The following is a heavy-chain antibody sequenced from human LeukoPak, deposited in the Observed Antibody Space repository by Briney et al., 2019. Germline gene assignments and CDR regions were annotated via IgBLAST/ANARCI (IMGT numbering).Heavy chain of an antibody. J-gene: IGHJ4*02. V-gene: IGHV3-66*01. CDR1: AFTVSSHH. CDR2: IYSGGST. Sequence: GGSLRLSCTASAFTVSSHHTSWARNAPGKGLASVSVIYSGGSTYYADSVKGRFTISRDNSKNTLYLQMNSLRAEDTAVYYCARSPLRWSYFDYWGQGTLVTVSS. CDR3: ARSPLRWSYFDY. D-gene: IGHD6-13*01.